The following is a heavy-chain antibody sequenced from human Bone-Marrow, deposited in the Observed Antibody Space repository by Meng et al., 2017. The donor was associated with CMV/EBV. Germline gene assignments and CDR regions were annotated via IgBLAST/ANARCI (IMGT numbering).Heavy chain of an antibody. CDR1: TFTGYY. J-gene: IGHJ5*02. D-gene: IGHD3-3*01. CDR3: ARDGPYDFWSGYYTGDP. Sequence: TFTGYYMHWVRQAPVQGLGWMGWIKPNSGGTNYAQKLQGRVTMTRDTSISTAYMELSRLRSDDTAVYYCARDGPYDFWSGYYTGDPWGQGTLVTVSS. V-gene: IGHV1-2*02. CDR2: IKPNSGGT.